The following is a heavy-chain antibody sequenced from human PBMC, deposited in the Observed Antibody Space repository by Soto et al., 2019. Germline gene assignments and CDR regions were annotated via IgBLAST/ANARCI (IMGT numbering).Heavy chain of an antibody. Sequence: ASVKVSCKASGYTFTSYYMHWVRQAPGQGLEWMGIINPSGGSTSYAQKFHGRVTMTRDTSTSTVYMELSSLRSEDTAVYYCARSSSWYISRYYFDYWGQGTLVTVPS. J-gene: IGHJ4*02. V-gene: IGHV1-46*01. CDR3: ARSSSWYISRYYFDY. CDR1: GYTFTSYY. CDR2: INPSGGST. D-gene: IGHD6-13*01.